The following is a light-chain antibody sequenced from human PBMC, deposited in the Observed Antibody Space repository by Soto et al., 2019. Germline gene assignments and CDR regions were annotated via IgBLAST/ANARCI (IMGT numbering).Light chain of an antibody. V-gene: IGLV3-21*02. J-gene: IGLJ2*01. CDR1: NIGGKS. Sequence: SYELTQPPAVSVTPGQTARLTCGGDNIGGKSVHWYQQKPGQAPVLVVYDDSDRPSGIPQRFSGSNSGNTASLTVSWVEAGDEADYYCQVWDATSDHVVFRGGTKVTVL. CDR2: DDS. CDR3: QVWDATSDHVV.